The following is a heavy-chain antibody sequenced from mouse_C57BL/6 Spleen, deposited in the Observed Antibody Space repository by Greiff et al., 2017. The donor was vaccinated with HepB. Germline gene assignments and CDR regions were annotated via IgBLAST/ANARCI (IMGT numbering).Heavy chain of an antibody. CDR2: IYPGDGDT. D-gene: IGHD1-1*01. CDR1: GYAFSSYW. Sequence: QVQLQQSGAELVKPGASVKISCKASGYAFSSYWMNWVKQRPGKGLEWIGQIYPGDGDTNYNGKFKGKATLTADKSSSTAYMQLSSLSSEDSAVYFCARWGYGSSYYFDYWGQGTTLTVSS. J-gene: IGHJ2*01. CDR3: ARWGYGSSYYFDY. V-gene: IGHV1-80*01.